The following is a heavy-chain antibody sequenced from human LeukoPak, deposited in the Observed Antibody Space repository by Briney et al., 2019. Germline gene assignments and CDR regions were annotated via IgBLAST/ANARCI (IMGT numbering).Heavy chain of an antibody. V-gene: IGHV1-2*02. Sequence: ASVKVSCKASGYTFTGYYIHWVRQAPGQGLEWMGWINPNSGGTNYEQEFQGRVTMTSDTSISTAYMELRSLRSDDTAVYYCVAYGSGSYYNEAWGQGTLVTVSS. J-gene: IGHJ5*02. CDR3: VAYGSGSYYNEA. D-gene: IGHD3-10*01. CDR1: GYTFTGYY. CDR2: INPNSGGT.